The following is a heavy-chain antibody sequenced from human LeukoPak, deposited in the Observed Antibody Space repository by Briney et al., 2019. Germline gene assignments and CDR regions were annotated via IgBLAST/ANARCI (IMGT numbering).Heavy chain of an antibody. CDR3: ASDKRKYYYDSSGYYVL. CDR2: ISAYNGNT. V-gene: IGHV1-18*01. J-gene: IGHJ4*02. CDR1: GYTFTSYG. Sequence: ASVTVSCTASGYTFTSYGISWVRQAPGQGLEWMGWISAYNGNTNYAQKLQGRVTMTTDTSTSTAYMELRSLRSDDTAVYYCASDKRKYYYDSSGYYVLWGQGTLVTVSS. D-gene: IGHD3-22*01.